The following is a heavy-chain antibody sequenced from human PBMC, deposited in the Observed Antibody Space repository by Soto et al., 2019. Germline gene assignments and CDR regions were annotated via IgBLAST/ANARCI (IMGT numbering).Heavy chain of an antibody. D-gene: IGHD4-4*01. CDR1: GFTFSSYA. V-gene: IGHV3-23*01. Sequence: GGSLSLSCAASGFTFSSYAMSWVRQAPGKGLEWVSAISGSGGSTYYADSVKGRFTISRDNSKNTLYLQMNSLRAEDTAVYYCAKDKEVTTVTTGYYFDYWGQGTLVTVSS. J-gene: IGHJ4*02. CDR2: ISGSGGST. CDR3: AKDKEVTTVTTGYYFDY.